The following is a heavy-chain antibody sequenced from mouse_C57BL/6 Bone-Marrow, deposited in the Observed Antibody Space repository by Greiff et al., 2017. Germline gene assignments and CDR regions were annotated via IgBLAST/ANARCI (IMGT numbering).Heavy chain of an antibody. D-gene: IGHD1-1*01. Sequence: QVQLQQSGAELVRPGASVKLSCKASGYTFTDYYINWVKQRPGQGLEWIARIYPGSGNTYYNEKFKGKATLTAEKSSSTAYMQLSSLPSEDSAVYFCARDGYYGHFDYWGQGTTLTVSS. CDR2: IYPGSGNT. V-gene: IGHV1-76*01. CDR3: ARDGYYGHFDY. CDR1: GYTFTDYY. J-gene: IGHJ2*01.